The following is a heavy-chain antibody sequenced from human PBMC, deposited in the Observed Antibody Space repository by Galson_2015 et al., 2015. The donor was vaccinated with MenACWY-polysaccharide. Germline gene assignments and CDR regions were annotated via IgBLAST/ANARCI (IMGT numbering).Heavy chain of an antibody. Sequence: SLRLSCAASGFTFSSYAMSWVRQAPGKGLEWVSAISGSGGSTYYADSVKGRFTIPRDNSKNTLYLQMNSLRAEDTAVYYCAKDIQKHSGSYFDYWGQGTLVTVSS. CDR3: AKDIQKHSGSYFDY. D-gene: IGHD1-26*01. J-gene: IGHJ4*02. V-gene: IGHV3-23*01. CDR1: GFTFSSYA. CDR2: ISGSGGST.